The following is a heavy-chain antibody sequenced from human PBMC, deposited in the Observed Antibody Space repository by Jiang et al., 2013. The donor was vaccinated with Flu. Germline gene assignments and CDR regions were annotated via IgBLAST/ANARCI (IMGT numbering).Heavy chain of an antibody. CDR1: GGSVSSGSYY. Sequence: LLKPSETLSLTCTVSGGSVSSGSYYWSWIRQPPGKGLEWIGYIYYSGSTNYNPSLKSRVTISVDTSKNQFSLKLSSVTAADTAVYYCASSSRDGYPPDYWGQGTLVTVSS. V-gene: IGHV4-61*01. J-gene: IGHJ4*02. D-gene: IGHD5-24*01. CDR2: IYYSGST. CDR3: ASSSRDGYPPDY.